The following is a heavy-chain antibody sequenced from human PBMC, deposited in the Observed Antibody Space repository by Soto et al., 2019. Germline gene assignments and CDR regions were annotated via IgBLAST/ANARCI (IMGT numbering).Heavy chain of an antibody. CDR3: AREVDHLPVAGTEDFDY. J-gene: IGHJ4*02. CDR1: GYTFTSYG. Sequence: VASVKVSCKASGYTFTSYGISWVRQAPGQGLEWMGWISAYNGNTNYAQKLQGRVTMTTDTSTSTAYMELRSLRSDDTAVYYCAREVDHLPVAGTEDFDYWGQGTLVTVSS. V-gene: IGHV1-18*04. D-gene: IGHD6-19*01. CDR2: ISAYNGNT.